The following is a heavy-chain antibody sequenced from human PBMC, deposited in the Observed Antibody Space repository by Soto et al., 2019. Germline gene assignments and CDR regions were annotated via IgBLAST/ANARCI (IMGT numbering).Heavy chain of an antibody. Sequence: GGSLRLSCAASGFTFSSYWMSWVRQAPGKGLEWVANIKQDGSEKYYVDSVKGRFTISRDNAKNSLYLQMNSLRAEDTAVYYCARDYYGSGSYYPVGYWGQGTLVTVSS. CDR3: ARDYYGSGSYYPVGY. CDR2: IKQDGSEK. CDR1: GFTFSSYW. D-gene: IGHD3-10*01. J-gene: IGHJ4*02. V-gene: IGHV3-7*05.